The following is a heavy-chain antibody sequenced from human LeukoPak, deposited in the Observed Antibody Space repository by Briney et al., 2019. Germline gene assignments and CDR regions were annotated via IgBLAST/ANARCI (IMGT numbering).Heavy chain of an antibody. V-gene: IGHV1-69*04. CDR3: SKGSGSSHFDY. D-gene: IGHD3-10*01. CDR2: IIPILGIA. CDR1: GGTFSSYA. Sequence: ASVKVSCKASGGTFSSYAISWVRQAPGQGLEWMGRIIPILGIANYAQKFQGRVTITADKSTSTAYMELSSLRSEDTAVYYCSKGSGSSHFDYWGQGTLVNVSS. J-gene: IGHJ4*02.